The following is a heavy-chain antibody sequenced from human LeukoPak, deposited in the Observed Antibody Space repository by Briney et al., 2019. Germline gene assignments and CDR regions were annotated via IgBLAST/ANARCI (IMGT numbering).Heavy chain of an antibody. CDR3: ARVYCGGDCYSPFDY. CDR1: GYTFTSYY. Sequence: ASVKVSCKASGYTFTSYYMHWVRQAPGQGLEWMGIINPSGGSTSYAQKLQGRVTMTTDTSTSTAYMELRSLRSDDTAVYYCARVYCGGDCYSPFDYWGQGTLVTVSS. V-gene: IGHV1-46*01. J-gene: IGHJ4*02. CDR2: INPSGGST. D-gene: IGHD2-21*02.